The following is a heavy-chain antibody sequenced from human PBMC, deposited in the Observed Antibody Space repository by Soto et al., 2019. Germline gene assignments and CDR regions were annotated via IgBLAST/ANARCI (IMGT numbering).Heavy chain of an antibody. D-gene: IGHD1-26*01. Sequence: SETLSLTCAVSGGSISISNWCSCVRQPPGKGLEWIGEIYHSGSTNYNPSLKSRVTISVDKSKNQFSLKLSSVTAADTAVYYCARGSTRGGGFDPWGQGTLVTVSS. CDR2: IYHSGST. V-gene: IGHV4-4*02. J-gene: IGHJ5*02. CDR1: GGSISISNW. CDR3: ARGSTRGGGFDP.